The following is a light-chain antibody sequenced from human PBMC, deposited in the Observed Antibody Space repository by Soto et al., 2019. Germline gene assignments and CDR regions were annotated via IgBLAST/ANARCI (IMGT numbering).Light chain of an antibody. V-gene: IGKV3-11*01. CDR1: QSVSNY. CDR3: QQRSNRPVT. Sequence: EIVLTQSPATLSLSPGGRATLSCRASQSVSNYLAWYQQKPGQAPRLLIYDASNRATGIPARFSGSGSGTDFTLTISSLEPEDFAVYYCQQRSNRPVTFGPGTKVDIK. J-gene: IGKJ3*01. CDR2: DAS.